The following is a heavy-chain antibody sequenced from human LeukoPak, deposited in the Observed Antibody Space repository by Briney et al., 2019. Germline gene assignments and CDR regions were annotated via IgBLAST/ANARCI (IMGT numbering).Heavy chain of an antibody. CDR2: INHSGST. CDR1: GGSFSGYY. Sequence: TPSETLSLTCAVYGGSFSGYYWSWIRQPPGKGLEWIGEINHSGSTNYNPSLKSRVTISVDTSKNQFSLKLSSVTAADTAVYFCARGRVSSSSWSSTYYYYFYMDVWGKGTTVTVSS. D-gene: IGHD6-13*01. J-gene: IGHJ6*03. V-gene: IGHV4-34*01. CDR3: ARGRVSSSSWSSTYYYYFYMDV.